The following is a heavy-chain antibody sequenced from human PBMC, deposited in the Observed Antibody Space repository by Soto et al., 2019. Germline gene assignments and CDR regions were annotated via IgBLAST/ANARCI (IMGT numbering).Heavy chain of an antibody. V-gene: IGHV3-30*18. CDR2: ISHDGSNQ. Sequence: QVQLVESGGGVVQPGRSLRLSCAPSGFSFSDFGMHWVRQAPGKGLEWVAAISHDGSNQYYGYSVKGRFSISRDHSNNRLYLQMNNLKVEDSAIYFCAKETRSRAVTATRVNGMDVWGQGTTVTVSS. CDR3: AKETRSRAVTATRVNGMDV. D-gene: IGHD2-21*02. CDR1: GFSFSDFG. J-gene: IGHJ6*02.